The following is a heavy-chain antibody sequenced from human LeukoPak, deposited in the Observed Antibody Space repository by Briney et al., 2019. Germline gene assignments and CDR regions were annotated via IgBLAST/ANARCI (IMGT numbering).Heavy chain of an antibody. J-gene: IGHJ4*02. CDR2: ISNTISAM. CDR3: ARDYFYRIDY. V-gene: IGHV3-48*02. CDR1: GFTFSTYS. D-gene: IGHD2/OR15-2a*01. Sequence: GGSLRLSCAASGFTFSTYSMNWVRQAPGKGLEWVSYISNTISAMYYADSVKGRFTISRDNARNSLYLQMNTLRDEDTAVYYCARDYFYRIDYWGQGTLVTVSS.